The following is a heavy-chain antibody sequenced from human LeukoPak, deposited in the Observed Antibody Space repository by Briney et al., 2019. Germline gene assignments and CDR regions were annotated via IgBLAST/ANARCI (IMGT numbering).Heavy chain of an antibody. V-gene: IGHV1-18*01. Sequence: ASVKVSCKASGYTFTSYGMSWVRQAPGQGLEWMGWISAYNGNTNYAQKLQGRVTMTTDTSTSTAYMELRSLRSDDTAVYYCARDRGLRFLEWLLEEYYFDYWGQGTLVTVSS. CDR2: ISAYNGNT. CDR1: GYTFTSYG. CDR3: ARDRGLRFLEWLLEEYYFDY. J-gene: IGHJ4*02. D-gene: IGHD3-3*01.